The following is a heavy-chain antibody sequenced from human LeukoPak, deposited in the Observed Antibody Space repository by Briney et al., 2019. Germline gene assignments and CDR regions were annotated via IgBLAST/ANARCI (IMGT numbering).Heavy chain of an antibody. CDR1: GGSISSSSYY. CDR2: IYYSGST. Sequence: PSETLSLTCTVSGGSISSSSYYWGWIRQPPGKGLEWIGSIYYSGSTYYNPSLKSRVTISVDTSKNQFSLKLSSVTAADTAVYYCARGGGDYGSYYYYYMDVWGKGTTVTVSS. CDR3: ARGGGDYGSYYYYYMDV. V-gene: IGHV4-39*07. J-gene: IGHJ6*03. D-gene: IGHD4-17*01.